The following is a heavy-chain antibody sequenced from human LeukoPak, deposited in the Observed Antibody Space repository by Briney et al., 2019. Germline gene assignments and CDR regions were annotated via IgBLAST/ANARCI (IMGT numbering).Heavy chain of an antibody. Sequence: SETLSLTCAVYGGSFSGYYWSWIRQPPGKGLEWIGEINHSGSTNYNPSLKSRVTISVDTSKNQFSLKLSSVTAADTAVYHCARGRGVVAGYYFDYWGQGTLVTVSS. J-gene: IGHJ4*02. V-gene: IGHV4-34*01. CDR3: ARGRGVVAGYYFDY. CDR1: GGSFSGYY. D-gene: IGHD2-15*01. CDR2: INHSGST.